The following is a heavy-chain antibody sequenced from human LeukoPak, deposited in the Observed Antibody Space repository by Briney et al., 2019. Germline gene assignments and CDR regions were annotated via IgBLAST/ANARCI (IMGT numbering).Heavy chain of an antibody. Sequence: PGGSLRLSCAASGFTFSSYWMSWVRQAPGKGLEWVANIKQDGSEKYCVDSVKGRFTISRDNAKNALYLQMNSLTAEDTALYHCARDRSYGSFDFWGQGTLVTVSS. CDR2: IKQDGSEK. D-gene: IGHD5-18*01. J-gene: IGHJ4*02. CDR1: GFTFSSYW. V-gene: IGHV3-7*03. CDR3: ARDRSYGSFDF.